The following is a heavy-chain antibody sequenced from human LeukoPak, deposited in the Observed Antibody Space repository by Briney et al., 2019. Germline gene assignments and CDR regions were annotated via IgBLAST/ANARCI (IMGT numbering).Heavy chain of an antibody. J-gene: IGHJ5*02. CDR2: IYYSGST. V-gene: IGHV4-39*01. CDR1: GGSISSSSYF. CDR3: ARHAVEAASRWFDP. Sequence: SETLSLTCTVSGGSISSSSYFWGWIRQPPGKGLEWIGSIYYSGSTYYNPSLKSRVTMSVDTSKKQFSLKLSSVTAADTAVYYCARHAVEAASRWFDPWGQGTLVTVSS. D-gene: IGHD1-1*01.